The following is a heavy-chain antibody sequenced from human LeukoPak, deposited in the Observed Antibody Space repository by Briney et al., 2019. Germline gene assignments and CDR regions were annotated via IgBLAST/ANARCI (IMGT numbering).Heavy chain of an antibody. CDR2: IIPILGVA. CDR3: ASVRANHYYYYGMDV. V-gene: IGHV1-69*04. Sequence: VASVKVSCKASGGTFSSYAISWVRQAPGQGLEWMGRIIPILGVANYAQKFQGRVTITADKSTSTAYMELSSLRSEDTAVYYCASVRANHYYYYGMDVWGQGTTVTVSS. D-gene: IGHD3-10*01. CDR1: GGTFSSYA. J-gene: IGHJ6*02.